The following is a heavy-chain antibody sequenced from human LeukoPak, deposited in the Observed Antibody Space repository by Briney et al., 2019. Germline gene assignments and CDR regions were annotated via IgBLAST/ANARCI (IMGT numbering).Heavy chain of an antibody. CDR2: ISSSGSTI. CDR1: GFTFSSYE. CDR3: ARDRNLVVTAIGWFDP. Sequence: GGSLRLSCAASGFTFSSYEMNWVRQAPGKGLERVSYISSSGSTIYYADSVKGRFTISRDNAKTSLYLQMNSLRAEDTAVYYCARDRNLVVTAIGWFDPWGQGTLVTVSS. V-gene: IGHV3-48*03. D-gene: IGHD2-21*02. J-gene: IGHJ5*02.